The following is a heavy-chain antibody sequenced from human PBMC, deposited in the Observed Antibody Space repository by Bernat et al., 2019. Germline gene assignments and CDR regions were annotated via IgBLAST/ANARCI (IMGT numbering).Heavy chain of an antibody. J-gene: IGHJ3*02. V-gene: IGHV3-74*01. CDR2: LNSDGRST. Sequence: ELQLVESGGGLVQPGGSLRLSCAASGFTFSSYWMHWVRQAPGKGLVWVSRLNSDGRSTSYADSVKGRFTISRDNAKNTLYLQMNSLRAEDTAVYYCARAINMVYASIDAFDIWGQGTMVTVSS. CDR1: GFTFSSYW. CDR3: ARAINMVYASIDAFDI. D-gene: IGHD2-8*01.